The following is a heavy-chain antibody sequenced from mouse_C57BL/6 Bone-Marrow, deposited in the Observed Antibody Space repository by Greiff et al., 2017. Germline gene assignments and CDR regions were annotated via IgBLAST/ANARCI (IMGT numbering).Heavy chain of an antibody. CDR3: ASHVELRGWFAY. CDR1: GFTFSSYG. V-gene: IGHV5-6*01. J-gene: IGHJ3*01. CDR2: IGSGGSYT. D-gene: IGHD1-3*01. Sequence: DVQLVQSGGDLVKPGGSLTLSCAASGFTFSSYGMSWVRQTPDQRLEWVATIGSGGSYTYYPDSVKGRFTISRDNAKNTLYLQMSSLKSEDTAMYYYASHVELRGWFAYWGQGTLVTVSA.